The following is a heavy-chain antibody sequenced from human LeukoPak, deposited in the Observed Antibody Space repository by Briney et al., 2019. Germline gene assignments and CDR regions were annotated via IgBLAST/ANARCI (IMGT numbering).Heavy chain of an antibody. D-gene: IGHD2-2*01. J-gene: IGHJ1*01. Sequence: GGSLKISCKGSGYSFTSYWIAWVRQMPGKGLEWMGIIYHGDSDTRYSPSFQGQVTISADKSISTAYLQWSSLKASDTAMYYCARPSSSTTRRPLEYFQDWGQGTLVTVSS. CDR1: GYSFTSYW. CDR2: IYHGDSDT. V-gene: IGHV5-51*01. CDR3: ARPSSSTTRRPLEYFQD.